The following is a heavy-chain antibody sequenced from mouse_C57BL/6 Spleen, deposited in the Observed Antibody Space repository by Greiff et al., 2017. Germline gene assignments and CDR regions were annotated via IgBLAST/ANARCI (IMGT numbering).Heavy chain of an antibody. J-gene: IGHJ2*01. CDR2: ISYDGSN. V-gene: IGHV3-6*01. D-gene: IGHD2-5*01. Sequence: ESGPGLVKPSQSLSLTCSVTGYSITSGYYWNWIRQFPGNKLEWMGYISYDGSNNYNPSLKNRISITRDTSKNQFFLKLNSVTTEDTATYYCAREGGYSNYEDYWGQGTTLTVSS. CDR1: GYSITSGYY. CDR3: AREGGYSNYEDY.